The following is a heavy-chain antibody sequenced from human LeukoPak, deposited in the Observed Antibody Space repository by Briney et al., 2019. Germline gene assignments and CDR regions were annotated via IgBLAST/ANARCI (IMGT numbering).Heavy chain of an antibody. CDR2: IYPGDSDT. V-gene: IGHV5-51*01. CDR3: ARLASSCSSTSCYSNWFDP. D-gene: IGHD2-2*01. CDR1: GYSFTSYW. Sequence: GESLKISCKGSGYSFTSYWIGWVRQMPGKGLEWMGIIYPGDSDTRYSPSFQGQVTISADKSISTAYLQWSSLEASDTAMYYCARLASSCSSTSCYSNWFDPWGQGTLVTVSS. J-gene: IGHJ5*02.